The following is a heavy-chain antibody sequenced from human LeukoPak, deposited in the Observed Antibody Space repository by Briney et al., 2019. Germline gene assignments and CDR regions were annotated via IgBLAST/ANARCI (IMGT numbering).Heavy chain of an antibody. CDR1: GFTFDDYA. Sequence: GGSLRLXCAASGFTFDDYAMRWVRQAPGKGLEWVSGISWNSGSIGYADSVKGRFTISRDNAKNSLYLQMNSLRAEDMALYYCAKDSRIQSFDYWGQGTLVTVSS. J-gene: IGHJ4*02. D-gene: IGHD5-18*01. CDR2: ISWNSGSI. CDR3: AKDSRIQSFDY. V-gene: IGHV3-9*03.